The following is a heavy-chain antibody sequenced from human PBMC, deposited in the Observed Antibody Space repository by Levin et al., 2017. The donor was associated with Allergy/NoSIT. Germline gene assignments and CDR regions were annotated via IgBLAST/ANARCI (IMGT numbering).Heavy chain of an antibody. J-gene: IGHJ4*02. D-gene: IGHD6-6*01. V-gene: IGHV4-61*01. CDR1: GGSVSSGTYY. CDR2: IYYSGST. Sequence: TPSETLSLTCTVSGGSVSSGTYYWSWIRQPPGKGLEWIGSIYYSGSTNYNPSLKSRVTISVDTSKNQFSLKLSSVTAADTAVYYCARDGGPYSSSPFDYWGQGTLVTVSS. CDR3: ARDGGPYSSSPFDY.